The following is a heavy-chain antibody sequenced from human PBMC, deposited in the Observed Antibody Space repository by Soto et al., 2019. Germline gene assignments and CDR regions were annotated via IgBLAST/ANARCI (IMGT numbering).Heavy chain of an antibody. CDR1: GFTFSSYA. J-gene: IGHJ2*01. Sequence: QVQLVESGGGVVQPGRSLRLSCAASGFTFSSYAMHWVGQAPGKGLEWVAVISYDGSNKYYADSVKGRFTISRDNSKNTLYLQMNSLRAEDTAVYYCARDSCGGDCHDWYFDLWGRGTLVTVSS. V-gene: IGHV3-30-3*01. D-gene: IGHD2-21*02. CDR3: ARDSCGGDCHDWYFDL. CDR2: ISYDGSNK.